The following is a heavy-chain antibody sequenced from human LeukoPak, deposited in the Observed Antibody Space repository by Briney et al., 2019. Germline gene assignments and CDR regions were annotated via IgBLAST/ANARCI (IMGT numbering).Heavy chain of an antibody. CDR2: ISNNGGST. D-gene: IGHD3-22*01. CDR1: GLTFSTYG. J-gene: IGHJ3*01. CDR3: ARDSDYYDSSGFHFAAFDV. V-gene: IGHV3-64*01. Sequence: PGGSLRLSCAASGLTFSTYGMHWVRQAPGKGLEYVASISNNGGSTSYANSVKDRFTISRDNSKNTLYLQMGSLRAEDMAVYYCARDSDYYDSSGFHFAAFDVWGQGTMVTVSS.